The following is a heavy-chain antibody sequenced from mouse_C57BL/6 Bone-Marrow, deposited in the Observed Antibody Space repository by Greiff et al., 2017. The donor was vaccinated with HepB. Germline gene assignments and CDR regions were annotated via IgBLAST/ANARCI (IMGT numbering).Heavy chain of an antibody. CDR3: ARGGKLGSNYETFFDY. J-gene: IGHJ2*01. CDR1: GYSFTSYY. CDR2: IYPGSGNT. Sequence: QVQLKQSGPELVKPGASVKISCKASGYSFTSYYIHWVKQRPGQGLEWIGWIYPGSGNTKYNEKFKGKATLTADTSSSTAYMQLSSLTSEDSAVYYCARGGKLGSNYETFFDYWGQGTTLTVSS. D-gene: IGHD2-5*01. V-gene: IGHV1-66*01.